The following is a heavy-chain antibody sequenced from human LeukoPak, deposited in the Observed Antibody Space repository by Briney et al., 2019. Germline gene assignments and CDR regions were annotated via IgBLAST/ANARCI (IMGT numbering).Heavy chain of an antibody. CDR3: ARDLPVVPAAMRTNWFDP. J-gene: IGHJ5*02. CDR1: GFTFSSYW. V-gene: IGHV3-7*01. CDR2: IKQDGSEK. Sequence: PGGSLRLSCAASGFTFSSYWMSWARQAPGKGLEWVANIKQDGSEKYYVDSVKGRFTISRDNAKNSLYLQMNSLRAEDTAVYYCARDLPVVPAAMRTNWFDPWGQGTLVTVSS. D-gene: IGHD2-2*01.